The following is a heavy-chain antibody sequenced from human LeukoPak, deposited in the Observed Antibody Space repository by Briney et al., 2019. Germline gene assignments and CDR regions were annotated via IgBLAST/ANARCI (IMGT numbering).Heavy chain of an antibody. J-gene: IGHJ4*02. Sequence: PGGSLRLSCAASGFTFDDYGMSWVRQGPGKGLEWVSAINRNGDSTGYADSVKGRFTISRDNAKNSVYLQMNSLRAEDTAVYYCARDRSYYDSSGYHRVDYWGQGTLVTVSS. V-gene: IGHV3-20*04. D-gene: IGHD3-22*01. CDR1: GFTFDDYG. CDR2: INRNGDST. CDR3: ARDRSYYDSSGYHRVDY.